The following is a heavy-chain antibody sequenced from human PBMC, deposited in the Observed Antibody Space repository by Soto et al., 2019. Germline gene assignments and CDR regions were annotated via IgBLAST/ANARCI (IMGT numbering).Heavy chain of an antibody. J-gene: IGHJ5*02. D-gene: IGHD3-22*01. CDR3: ARLGAYYQSLDP. Sequence: SETMSVTCTVSGGYISSYYWSWIRQPPGKGLEWVGYIYYGGTTSYNPSLQSRVTISLETSKSQFSLRLTSVTAADTAVYYCARLGAYYQSLDPWGPGTLVTVSS. V-gene: IGHV4-59*08. CDR2: IYYGGTT. CDR1: GGYISSYY.